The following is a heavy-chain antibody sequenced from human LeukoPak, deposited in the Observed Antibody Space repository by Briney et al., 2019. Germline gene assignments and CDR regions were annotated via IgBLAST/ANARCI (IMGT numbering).Heavy chain of an antibody. V-gene: IGHV3-33*01. CDR3: ARDQVQFRQDYYFDY. CDR1: GFTFSSYG. Sequence: GRSLRLSCAASGFTFSSYGMHWVRQAPGKGLEWVAVIWYDGSSKYYADSVKGRFTISRDNSKNTLYLQMNSLRAEDTAVYYCARDQVQFRQDYYFDYWGQGTLVTVSS. D-gene: IGHD5-24*01. J-gene: IGHJ4*02. CDR2: IWYDGSSK.